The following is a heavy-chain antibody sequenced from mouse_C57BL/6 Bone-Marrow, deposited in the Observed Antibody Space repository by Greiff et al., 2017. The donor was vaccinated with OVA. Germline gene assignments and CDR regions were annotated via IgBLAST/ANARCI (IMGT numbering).Heavy chain of an antibody. CDR1: GYSITSGYY. D-gene: IGHD3-2*02. Sequence: VQLKESGPGLVKPSQSLSLTCSVTGYSITSGYYWNWIRQFPGNKLEWMGYISYDGSNNYNPSLKNRISITRDTSKNQFFLKLNSVTTEDTATYYCARGRSQLRLTWFAYWGQGTLVTVSA. J-gene: IGHJ3*01. CDR3: ARGRSQLRLTWFAY. V-gene: IGHV3-6*01. CDR2: ISYDGSN.